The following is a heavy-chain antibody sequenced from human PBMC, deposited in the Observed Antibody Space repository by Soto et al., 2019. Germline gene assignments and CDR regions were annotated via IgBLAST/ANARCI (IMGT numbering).Heavy chain of an antibody. Sequence: SVKVSCKASGGTFSSYTISWVRQAPGQGLEWMGRIIPILGIANYAQKFQGRVTITADKSTSTAYMELSSLRSEDTAVYYCASMVFAATRARTDWYYYSGLDVWGQGAPVTASS. V-gene: IGHV1-69*02. CDR1: GGTFSSYT. CDR3: ASMVFAATRARTDWYYYSGLDV. J-gene: IGHJ6*02. CDR2: IIPILGIA. D-gene: IGHD2-15*01.